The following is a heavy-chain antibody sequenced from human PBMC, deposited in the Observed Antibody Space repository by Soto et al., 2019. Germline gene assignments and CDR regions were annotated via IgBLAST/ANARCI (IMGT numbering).Heavy chain of an antibody. CDR1: GGSFSGYY. CDR3: ASGPTYGMDV. J-gene: IGHJ6*02. CDR2: INHSGST. Sequence: SETLSLTCAVYGGSFSGYYWSWIRQPPGKGLEWIGEINHSGSTNYNPSLKSRVTISVDTSKNQFSLKLSSVTAADTAVYYCASGPTYGMDVWGQGTTVTVS. V-gene: IGHV4-34*01.